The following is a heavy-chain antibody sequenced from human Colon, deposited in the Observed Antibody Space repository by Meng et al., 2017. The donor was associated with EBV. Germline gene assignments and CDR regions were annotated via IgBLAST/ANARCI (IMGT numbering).Heavy chain of an antibody. D-gene: IGHD3-3*02. CDR1: GGSITSPSSY. CDR3: VISSHN. CDR2: IYYRGST. J-gene: IGHJ4*02. Sequence: HLREAGPGLRQPSEPLPLPCSISGGSITSPSSYWGWVRQPPGKGLEWIGSIYYRGSTNYNPSLKSRISMSVDMSKNQFSLKVNSVTAADTAIYYCVISSHNWGQGTLVTVSS. V-gene: IGHV4-39*07.